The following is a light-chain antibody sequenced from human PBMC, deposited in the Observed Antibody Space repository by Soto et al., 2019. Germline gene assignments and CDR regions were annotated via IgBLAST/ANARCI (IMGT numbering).Light chain of an antibody. J-gene: IGKJ3*01. CDR2: GAS. Sequence: EIVVTQSPGTLSLSPGERATLSCRASQSVSSNYLAWYQQKPGQAPRLLIYGASSRASVIPDRFSGSGSGTDFTLNISRLEPEDFAMYYCQKYGSTPFTFGPGTKVDVK. V-gene: IGKV3-20*01. CDR1: QSVSSNY. CDR3: QKYGSTPFT.